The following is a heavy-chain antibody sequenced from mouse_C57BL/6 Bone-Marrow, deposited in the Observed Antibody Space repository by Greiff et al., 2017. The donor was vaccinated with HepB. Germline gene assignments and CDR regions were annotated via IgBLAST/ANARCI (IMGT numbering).Heavy chain of an antibody. V-gene: IGHV1-55*01. CDR3: ARMIRNYAMDY. CDR2: IYPGSGST. D-gene: IGHD2-4*01. J-gene: IGHJ4*01. CDR1: GYTFTSYW. Sequence: VQLQQPGAELVKPGASVKMSCKASGYTFTSYWITWVKQRPGQGLEWIGDIYPGSGSTNYNEKFKSKATLTVETSSSTAYMQLSSLTSEDSAVYYCARMIRNYAMDYWGQGTSVTVSS.